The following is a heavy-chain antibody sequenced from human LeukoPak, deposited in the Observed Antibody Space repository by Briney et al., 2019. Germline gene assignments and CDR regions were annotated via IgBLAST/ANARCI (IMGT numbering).Heavy chain of an antibody. Sequence: SETLSLTCTLSGFSISSGYYWGWIRQPPGKGLEWIGYIHYSGSTYYNPSLKSRVTISVDTSKNQFSLKLSSVTAADTAVYYCARTRYYYNSRSYGAPYYFDYWGQGTLVTVSS. CDR2: IHYSGST. CDR1: GFSISSGYY. D-gene: IGHD3-10*01. CDR3: ARTRYYYNSRSYGAPYYFDY. J-gene: IGHJ4*02. V-gene: IGHV4-38-2*02.